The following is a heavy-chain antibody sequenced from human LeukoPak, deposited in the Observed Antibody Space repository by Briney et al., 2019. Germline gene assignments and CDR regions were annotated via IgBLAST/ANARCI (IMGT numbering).Heavy chain of an antibody. V-gene: IGHV4-59*12. CDR1: GDSISGFY. J-gene: IGHJ6*02. CDR3: ARGMGPYYCGSGSYGNYYGMDV. Sequence: KPSETLSLTCTVSGDSISGFYWSWIRQPPGKGLEWIGYIYSSGTTNYNPSLKSRLTMSVDTSKNQFSLKLSSVTAADTAVYYCARGMGPYYCGSGSYGNYYGMDVWGQGTTVTVSS. CDR2: IYSSGTT. D-gene: IGHD3-10*01.